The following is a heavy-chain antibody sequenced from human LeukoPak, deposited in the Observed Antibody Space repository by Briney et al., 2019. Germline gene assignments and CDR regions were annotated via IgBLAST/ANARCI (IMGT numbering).Heavy chain of an antibody. CDR2: ISGSGGST. CDR1: GFTFSSYA. CDR3: VGWQLILFDF. Sequence: GGSLRLSCAASGFTFSSYAKSWVRQASGKGLEWVSGISGSGGSTYYADSVKGRFTISRDNSKNTLFLQMDSLRAEDTAVYYCVGWQLILFDFWGQGTLVTVSS. D-gene: IGHD6-13*01. V-gene: IGHV3-23*01. J-gene: IGHJ4*02.